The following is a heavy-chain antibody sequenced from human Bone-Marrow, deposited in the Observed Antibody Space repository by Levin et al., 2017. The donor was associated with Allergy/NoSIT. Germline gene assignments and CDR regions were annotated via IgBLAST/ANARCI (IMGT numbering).Heavy chain of an antibody. J-gene: IGHJ4*02. CDR1: GFTFSSYG. Sequence: GGSLRLSCAASGFTFSSYGMHWVRQAPGKGLEWVAVISYDGSNKYYADSVKGRFTISRDNSKNTLYLQMNSLRAEDTAVYYCAKVTSSGWSGGYWGQGTLVTVSS. D-gene: IGHD6-19*01. V-gene: IGHV3-30*18. CDR3: AKVTSSGWSGGY. CDR2: ISYDGSNK.